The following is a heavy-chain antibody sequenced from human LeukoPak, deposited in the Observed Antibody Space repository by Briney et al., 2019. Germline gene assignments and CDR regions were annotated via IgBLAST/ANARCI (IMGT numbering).Heavy chain of an antibody. Sequence: QPGGSLRLSCAASGFTFSSYAMHWVRRAPGKGLEWVAVISYDGSNKYYADSVKGRFTISRDNSKNTLYLQMNSLRAEDTAVYYCARAVAGMDYWGQGTLVTVSS. CDR1: GFTFSSYA. V-gene: IGHV3-30-3*01. CDR2: ISYDGSNK. J-gene: IGHJ4*02. D-gene: IGHD6-19*01. CDR3: ARAVAGMDY.